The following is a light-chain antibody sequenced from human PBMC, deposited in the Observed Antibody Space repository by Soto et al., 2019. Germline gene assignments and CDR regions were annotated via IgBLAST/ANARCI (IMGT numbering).Light chain of an antibody. V-gene: IGKV3-20*01. CDR2: GAS. Sequence: EIVMTQSPDTLSVSPGERATLSFRASQSVSSDLAWDQQKPGQAPRLLIYGASTRATGIPDRFTGSGSGTDFTLTISRLEPEDFAVYYCQQYDSSQWTFGQGTKVDI. J-gene: IGKJ1*01. CDR3: QQYDSSQWT. CDR1: QSVSSD.